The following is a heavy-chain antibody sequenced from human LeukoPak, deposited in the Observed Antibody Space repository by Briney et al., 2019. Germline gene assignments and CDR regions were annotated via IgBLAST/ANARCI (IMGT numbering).Heavy chain of an antibody. Sequence: GGSLRLSCAVSEFVVTSNYMSWVRQAPGKGPEWVAVIFPSGTTYHADFVKGRFAISRDSSTNTLSLQMNSLRADDTAIYYCLRGGQWVIFDNWGQGSLVTVSS. CDR1: EFVVTSNY. D-gene: IGHD2-21*01. J-gene: IGHJ4*02. CDR2: IFPSGTT. CDR3: LRGGQWVIFDN. V-gene: IGHV3-53*01.